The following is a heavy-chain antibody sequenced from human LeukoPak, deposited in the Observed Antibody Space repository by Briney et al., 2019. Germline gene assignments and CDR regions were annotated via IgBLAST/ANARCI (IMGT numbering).Heavy chain of an antibody. CDR1: GGSFSGYY. CDR2: INHSGRT. V-gene: IGHV4-34*01. Sequence: SETLSLTCAVYGGSFSGYYWSWIRQPPGKGLEWIGEINHSGRTNYNPSLKSRVTISVDTSKNQFSLKLSSVTAADTAVYYCARHSSTSRGWFDPWGQGTLVTVSS. CDR3: ARHSSTSRGWFDP. D-gene: IGHD2-2*01. J-gene: IGHJ5*02.